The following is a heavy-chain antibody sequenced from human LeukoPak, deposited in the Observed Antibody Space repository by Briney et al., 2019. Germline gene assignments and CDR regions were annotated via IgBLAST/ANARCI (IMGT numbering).Heavy chain of an antibody. CDR1: GFTFSSYW. J-gene: IGHJ4*02. D-gene: IGHD6-19*01. Sequence: GGSLRLSCAASGFTFSSYWMTWVRQAPGKGLEFVANIKEDGTVKYYVDSVKGRFTISRDNAKNSLYLQMNSLRAEDTAVYYCARRYSSGWSIDCWGQGTLVTVSS. V-gene: IGHV3-7*05. CDR2: IKEDGTVK. CDR3: ARRYSSGWSIDC.